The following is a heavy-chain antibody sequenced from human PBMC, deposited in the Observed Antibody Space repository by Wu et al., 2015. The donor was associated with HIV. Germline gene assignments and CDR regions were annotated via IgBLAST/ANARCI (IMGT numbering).Heavy chain of an antibody. J-gene: IGHJ5*02. CDR3: ARGGVVGSIMGNYFDP. V-gene: IGHV1-2*02. D-gene: IGHD1-26*01. CDR1: GYTFTNYD. Sequence: QVQLVQSGAEVKKPGASVKVSCKASGYTFTNYDISWVRQAPGQGLEWVGWINPNSGASGFAQKFQGRVAMSTDTPVTTVHMDLNRLRSDDTAIYYCARGGVVGSIMGNYFDPWGQGTLVTVSS. CDR2: INPNSGAS.